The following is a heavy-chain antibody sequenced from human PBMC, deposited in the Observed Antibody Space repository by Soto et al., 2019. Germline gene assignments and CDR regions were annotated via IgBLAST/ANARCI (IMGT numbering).Heavy chain of an antibody. Sequence: LRLSCAASGFTFSSYAMSWVRQAPGKGLEWVSAISGSGGSTYYADSVKGRFTISRDNSKNTLYLQMNSLRAEDTAVYYCAKEPEDYAFARGYYYYGMDVWGQGTTVTVSS. V-gene: IGHV3-23*01. CDR2: ISGSGGST. J-gene: IGHJ6*02. CDR1: GFTFSSYA. CDR3: AKEPEDYAFARGYYYYGMDV. D-gene: IGHD4-17*01.